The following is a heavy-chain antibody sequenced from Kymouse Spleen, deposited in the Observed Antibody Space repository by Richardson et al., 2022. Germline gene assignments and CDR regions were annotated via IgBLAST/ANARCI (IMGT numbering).Heavy chain of an antibody. D-gene: IGHD3-10*01. CDR3: AGRAYGSGSFFDY. CDR1: GGSISSSSYY. Sequence: QLQLQESGPGLVKPSETLSLTCTVSGGSISSSSYYWGWIRQPPGKGLEWIGSIYYSGSTYYNPSLKSRVTISVDTSKNQFSLKLSSVTAADTAVYYCAGRAYGSGSFFDYWGQGTLVTVSS. J-gene: IGHJ4*02. CDR2: IYYSGST. V-gene: IGHV4-39*01.